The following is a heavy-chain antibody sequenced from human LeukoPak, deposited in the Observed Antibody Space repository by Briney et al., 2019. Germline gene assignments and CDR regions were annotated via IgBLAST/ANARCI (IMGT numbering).Heavy chain of an antibody. V-gene: IGHV1-18*01. CDR3: ARDRGYSGYASSGY. CDR2: ISAYNGNT. Sequence: ASVTVSCKASVYTFTSYGISWVRQAPGQGLEWMGWISAYNGNTNYAQKFQGRVTMTTDSSTSTVYMDLRTLTSDDTAVYYCARDRGYSGYASSGYWGQGTLVTVSS. D-gene: IGHD5-12*01. CDR1: VYTFTSYG. J-gene: IGHJ4*02.